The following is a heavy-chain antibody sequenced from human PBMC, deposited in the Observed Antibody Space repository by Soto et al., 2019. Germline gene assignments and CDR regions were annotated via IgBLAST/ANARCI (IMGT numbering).Heavy chain of an antibody. V-gene: IGHV4-31*11. CDR2: IDTNGDT. CDR1: GDSLKRGFYH. J-gene: IGHJ4*02. D-gene: IGHD2-8*01. CDR3: ARGTVYYCPNDKCGFFFDH. Sequence: QVQLQESGSGLLKPSQTLSLACGVSGDSLKRGFYHWSWIRQTPGKGLQLIGYIDTNGDTHYDLSIRNRLKVSIVTTESLFSLKLTSVTAADTAVYYCARGTVYYCPNDKCGFFFDHWGQGALVTVSS.